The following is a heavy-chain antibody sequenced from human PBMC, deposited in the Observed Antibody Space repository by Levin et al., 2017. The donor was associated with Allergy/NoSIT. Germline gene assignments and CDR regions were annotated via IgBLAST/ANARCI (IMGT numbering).Heavy chain of an antibody. V-gene: IGHV1-69*13. CDR2: IIPIFVTA. D-gene: IGHD6-13*01. CDR3: ARTRGIMSSWYDLNGFDY. CDR1: GGTFSSYA. Sequence: ASVKVSCKASGGTFSSYAISWVRQAPGHGLEWMGGIIPIFVTANYAQKFQGRVTITADESTSTAYMELSSLRSEDTAVYYCARTRGIMSSWYDLNGFDYWGQGTLVTVSS. J-gene: IGHJ4*02.